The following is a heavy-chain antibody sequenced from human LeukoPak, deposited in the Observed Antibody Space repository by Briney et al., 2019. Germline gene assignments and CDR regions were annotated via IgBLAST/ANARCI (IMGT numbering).Heavy chain of an antibody. J-gene: IGHJ4*02. CDR3: AKDMYCSGGSCILDY. Sequence: GGSLRLSCAASGFTFSSYAMSWVRQAPGKGLEWVSAISGSGGSTYYADSVKGRFTISRDNSKNTLYLQMNSLRAEDTAVYYCAKDMYCSGGSCILDYWGQGTLVTASS. CDR2: ISGSGGST. V-gene: IGHV3-23*01. D-gene: IGHD2-15*01. CDR1: GFTFSSYA.